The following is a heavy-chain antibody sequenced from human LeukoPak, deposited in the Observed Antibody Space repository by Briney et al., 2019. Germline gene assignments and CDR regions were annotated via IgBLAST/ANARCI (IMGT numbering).Heavy chain of an antibody. CDR1: GGTFSSYA. V-gene: IGHV1-69*13. CDR3: ARDSGYYDSSGYYY. J-gene: IGHJ4*02. CDR2: IIPIFGTA. Sequence: SVKASCKASGGTFSSYAISWVRQAPGQGLEWMGGIIPIFGTANYAQKFQGRVTITADESTSTAYMELSSLRSEDTAVYYCARDSGYYDSSGYYYWGQGTLVTVSS. D-gene: IGHD3-22*01.